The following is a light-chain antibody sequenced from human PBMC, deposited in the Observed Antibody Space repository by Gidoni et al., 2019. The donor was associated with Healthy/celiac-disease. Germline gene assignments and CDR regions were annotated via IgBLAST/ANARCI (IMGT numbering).Light chain of an antibody. J-gene: IGKJ5*01. V-gene: IGKV3-11*01. CDR1: QSVSSS. CDR3: QQRSNWPIT. CDR2: DAS. Sequence: EIVLTQSPATLSLSPGERATPSCRASQSVSSSLAWYQQKPGQAPRLLIYDASNRATGIPARFSGSVSGTDFTLTISSLEPEDFAVYYCQQRSNWPITFGQGTRLEIK.